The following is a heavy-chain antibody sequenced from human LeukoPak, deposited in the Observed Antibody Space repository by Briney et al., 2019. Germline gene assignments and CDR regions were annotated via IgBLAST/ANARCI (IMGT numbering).Heavy chain of an antibody. CDR3: ARQTGGTYPGSHYFYYMDV. CDR2: IYPGDSDT. D-gene: IGHD1-26*01. Sequence: GESLKISRKGSGYSFTNYWIGWVRQMPGKGLEWMGIIYPGDSDTRYSPSFQGQVTISADKSISTAYLQWSSLKAPDTAMYYCARQTGGTYPGSHYFYYMDVWGKGTTVTVSS. V-gene: IGHV5-51*01. CDR1: GYSFTNYW. J-gene: IGHJ6*03.